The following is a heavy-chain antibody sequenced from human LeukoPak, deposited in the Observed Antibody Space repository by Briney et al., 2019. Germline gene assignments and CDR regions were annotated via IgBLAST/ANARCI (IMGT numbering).Heavy chain of an antibody. CDR1: GFTFSSYG. V-gene: IGHV3-30*02. CDR2: IRYDGSNK. Sequence: GGSLRLSCAASGFTFSSYGMHWVRQAPGKGLEWVAFIRYDGSNKYYADSVKGRFTISRDNSKNTLYLQMNSLRAEDTAIYYCAKNFYASGSYYYYYYMDVWGKGTTATISS. D-gene: IGHD3-10*01. J-gene: IGHJ6*03. CDR3: AKNFYASGSYYYYYYMDV.